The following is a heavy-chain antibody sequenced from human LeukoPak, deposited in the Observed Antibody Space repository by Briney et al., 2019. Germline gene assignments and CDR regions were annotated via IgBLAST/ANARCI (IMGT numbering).Heavy chain of an antibody. CDR2: INSDGSST. CDR3: ARDEYWSGYYGAFDI. Sequence: QPGGSLRLSCAASGFTFSIYWMHWVRQAPGKGLVWVSRINSDGSSTSYADSVKGRFTISRDNAKNTLYLQMNSLRAEDTAVYYCARDEYWSGYYGAFDIWGQGTMVTVSS. V-gene: IGHV3-74*01. CDR1: GFTFSIYW. J-gene: IGHJ3*02. D-gene: IGHD3-3*01.